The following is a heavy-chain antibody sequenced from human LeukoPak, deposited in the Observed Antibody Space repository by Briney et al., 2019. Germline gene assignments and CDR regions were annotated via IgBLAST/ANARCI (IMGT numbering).Heavy chain of an antibody. J-gene: IGHJ6*03. CDR1: GYTFTASF. D-gene: IGHD3-10*01. CDR2: INPSSGDT. Sequence: ASVKVSCKASGYTFTASFLHWVRQAPGQGLEWMGWINPSSGDTNSVQKFQDRVTMTRDTSINTAYMELSRLRSDDTAVYYCAREGKITMVRGVIRYYYMDVWGKGTTVTISS. V-gene: IGHV1-2*02. CDR3: AREGKITMVRGVIRYYYMDV.